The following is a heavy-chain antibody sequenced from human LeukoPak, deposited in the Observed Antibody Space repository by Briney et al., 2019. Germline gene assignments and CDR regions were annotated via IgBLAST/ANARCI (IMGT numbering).Heavy chain of an antibody. V-gene: IGHV1-8*01. CDR3: ARDPGGVGAIYFDY. J-gene: IGHJ4*02. CDR1: GYTFTSYD. Sequence: ASVKVSCKASGYTFTSYDINWVRQATGQGLEWMGWMNPNSGNTGYAQKFQGRVTMTGNTSISTAYMELSSLRSEDTAVYYCARDPGGVGAIYFDYWGQGTLVTVSS. D-gene: IGHD1-26*01. CDR2: MNPNSGNT.